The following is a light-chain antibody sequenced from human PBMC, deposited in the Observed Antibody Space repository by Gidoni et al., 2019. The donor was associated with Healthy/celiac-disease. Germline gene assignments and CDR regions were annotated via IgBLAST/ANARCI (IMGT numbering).Light chain of an antibody. Sequence: DIQMTQSPSSLSASVRDRVTITCRASQSISSYLNWYQQKPGKAPKLLIYPASSLQSGVPSRFSGSGSGTDFTLTISSLQPEDFATYYCQQSYSTPFTFXPXTKVDIK. CDR2: PAS. V-gene: IGKV1-39*01. CDR3: QQSYSTPFT. CDR1: QSISSY. J-gene: IGKJ3*01.